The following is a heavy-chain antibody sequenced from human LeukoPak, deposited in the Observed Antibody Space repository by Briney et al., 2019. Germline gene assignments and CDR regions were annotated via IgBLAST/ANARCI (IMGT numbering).Heavy chain of an antibody. CDR3: AKYHLYYYESSGYYLFDY. Sequence: GGSLRLSCAASAITFSSYAMSWVRQAPGKGLEWVSAISGSGGSTYYADSVKGRFTISRDNSKNTLYLQMNSLRAEDTAVYYGAKYHLYYYESSGYYLFDYWGQGTLVTVSS. D-gene: IGHD3-22*01. V-gene: IGHV3-23*01. J-gene: IGHJ4*02. CDR1: AITFSSYA. CDR2: ISGSGGST.